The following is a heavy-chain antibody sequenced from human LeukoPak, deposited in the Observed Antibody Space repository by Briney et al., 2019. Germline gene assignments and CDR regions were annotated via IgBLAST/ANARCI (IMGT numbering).Heavy chain of an antibody. CDR2: ISSSSYI. D-gene: IGHD3-10*01. CDR3: ARDLKVEEWFGESRNDYYYYGMDV. J-gene: IGHJ6*02. V-gene: IGHV3-21*01. Sequence: GGSLRLSCAASGFTFSSYSMNWVRQAPGKGLEWVSSISSSSYIYYADSVKGRFTISRDNAKNSLYLQMNSLRAEDTAVYYCARDLKVEEWFGESRNDYYYYGMDVWGQGTTVTVSS. CDR1: GFTFSSYS.